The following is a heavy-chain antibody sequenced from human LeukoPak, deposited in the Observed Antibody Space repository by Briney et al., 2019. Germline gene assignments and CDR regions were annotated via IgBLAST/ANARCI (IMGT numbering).Heavy chain of an antibody. V-gene: IGHV1-18*01. CDR1: GYTFTSYG. Sequence: GASVKVSCKASGYTFTSYGISWVRQAPGQGLEWMGWISAYNGNTNYAQELQGRVTMTTDTSTSTAYMELRSLRSDDTAVYYCARDYCSSTSCYTRAFDIWGQGTMVTVSS. CDR2: ISAYNGNT. CDR3: ARDYCSSTSCYTRAFDI. J-gene: IGHJ3*02. D-gene: IGHD2-2*02.